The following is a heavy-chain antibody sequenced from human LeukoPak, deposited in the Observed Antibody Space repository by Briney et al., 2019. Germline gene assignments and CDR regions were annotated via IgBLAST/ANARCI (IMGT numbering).Heavy chain of an antibody. CDR1: GFTFDDYA. J-gene: IGHJ4*02. CDR3: AKDNRGGSYYYFDY. V-gene: IGHV3-9*01. Sequence: PGGSLRLSCAASGFTFDDYAMHWVRQAPGKGLEWVSGISWNSGSIGYADSVKGRFTISRDNAKNSLYLQMNSLRAEDTALYYCAKDNRGGSYYYFDYWGQGTLVTVPS. CDR2: ISWNSGSI. D-gene: IGHD1-26*01.